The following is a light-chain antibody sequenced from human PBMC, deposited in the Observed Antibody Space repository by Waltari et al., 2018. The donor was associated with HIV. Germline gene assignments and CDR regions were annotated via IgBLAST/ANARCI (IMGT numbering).Light chain of an antibody. V-gene: IGLV3-25*03. CDR3: QSADNSGTFVI. Sequence: SYEATQPPSVSVSRGQTARITCSGDALTNQSAYRYQQKPGQAPVLVMYKDSERPSGIPERFSGSSSGTTVTLTISGVQAEDEADYYCQSADNSGTFVIFGGGTKLTVL. J-gene: IGLJ2*01. CDR2: KDS. CDR1: ALTNQS.